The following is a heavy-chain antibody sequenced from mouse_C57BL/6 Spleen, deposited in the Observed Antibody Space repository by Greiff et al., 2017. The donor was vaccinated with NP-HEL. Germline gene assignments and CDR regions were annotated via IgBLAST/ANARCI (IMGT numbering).Heavy chain of an antibody. CDR3: ARYINDYDGGVYAMDY. J-gene: IGHJ4*01. Sequence: EVKLVESGGGLVQPGGSLSLSCAASGFTFTDYYMSWVRQPPGKALEWLGFIRNKANGYTTEYSASVKGRFTISRDNSQSILYLQMNALRAEDSATYYCARYINDYDGGVYAMDYWGQGTSVTVSS. D-gene: IGHD2-4*01. CDR2: IRNKANGYTT. V-gene: IGHV7-3*01. CDR1: GFTFTDYY.